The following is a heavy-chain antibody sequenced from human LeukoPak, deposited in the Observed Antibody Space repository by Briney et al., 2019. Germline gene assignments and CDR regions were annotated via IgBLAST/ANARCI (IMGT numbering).Heavy chain of an antibody. Sequence: GGSLRLSCAASGFIFSSYAMSWVRQAPGKGLEWVSAISGSGGSTYYADSVKGRFTISRDNSKNTLYLQMNSLRAEDTAVYYCANGGDYIPDYFDYWGQGTLVTVSS. D-gene: IGHD4-17*01. CDR1: GFIFSSYA. V-gene: IGHV3-23*01. CDR3: ANGGDYIPDYFDY. CDR2: ISGSGGST. J-gene: IGHJ4*02.